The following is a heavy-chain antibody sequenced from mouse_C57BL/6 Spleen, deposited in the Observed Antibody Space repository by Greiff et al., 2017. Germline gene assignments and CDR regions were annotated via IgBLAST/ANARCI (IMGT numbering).Heavy chain of an antibody. J-gene: IGHJ4*01. CDR2: INPYNGGT. CDR3: ASSCPSDYDGSSPYAMDY. Sequence: EVQLQQSGPVLVKPGASVKMSCKASGYTFTDYYMNWVKQSPGKSLEWIGVINPYNGGTSYNQKLKGKATLTVDKSSSTAYLERNSLTSEDSAVYYCASSCPSDYDGSSPYAMDYWGQGTSVTVSS. V-gene: IGHV1-19*01. D-gene: IGHD1-1*01. CDR1: GYTFTDYY.